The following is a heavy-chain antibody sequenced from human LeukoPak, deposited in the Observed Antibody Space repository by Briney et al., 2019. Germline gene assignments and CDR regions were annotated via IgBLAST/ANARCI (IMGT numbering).Heavy chain of an antibody. CDR1: GFTFSSYW. CDR2: ISSDGSST. CDR3: AHLLFSPYCGGDCYAATSDY. Sequence: PGGSLRLSCAASGFTFSSYWMHWVRQAPGKGLVWVSRISSDGSSTSYADSVKGRFTISRDNAKNTLYLQMNSLRAEDTAVYYCAHLLFSPYCGGDCYAATSDYWGQGTLVTVSS. D-gene: IGHD2-21*02. V-gene: IGHV3-74*01. J-gene: IGHJ4*02.